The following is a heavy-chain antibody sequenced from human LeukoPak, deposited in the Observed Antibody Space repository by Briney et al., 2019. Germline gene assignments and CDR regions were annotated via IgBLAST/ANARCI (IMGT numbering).Heavy chain of an antibody. Sequence: ASVKVSCKASGYIFTNYGINWVRQAPGQGLEWMGWISAYNGNTKYTQKLQDRVTMTTDTSTSTAYMELKTLRSDDTAVYFCARDRGLVYYYYYMDVWGKGTTVTVSS. J-gene: IGHJ6*03. D-gene: IGHD3-10*01. CDR3: ARDRGLVYYYYYMDV. CDR1: GYIFTNYG. CDR2: ISAYNGNT. V-gene: IGHV1-18*01.